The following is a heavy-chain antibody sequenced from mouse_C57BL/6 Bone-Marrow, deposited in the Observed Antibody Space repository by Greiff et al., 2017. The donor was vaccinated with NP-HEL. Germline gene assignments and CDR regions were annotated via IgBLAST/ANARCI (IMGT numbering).Heavy chain of an antibody. Sequence: EVQLQESGPVLVKPGASVKMSCKASGYTFTDYYMNWVKQSHGKSLEWIGVINPYNGGTSYNQKFKGKATLTVDKSSSTAYMELNSLTSEDSAVYYCARGVIYYYGSSYAWFAYWGQGTLVTVSA. CDR3: ARGVIYYYGSSYAWFAY. J-gene: IGHJ3*01. D-gene: IGHD1-1*01. V-gene: IGHV1-19*01. CDR1: GYTFTDYY. CDR2: INPYNGGT.